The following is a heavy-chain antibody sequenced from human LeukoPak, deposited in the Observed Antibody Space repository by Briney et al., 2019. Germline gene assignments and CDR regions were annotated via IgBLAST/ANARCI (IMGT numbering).Heavy chain of an antibody. V-gene: IGHV1-18*01. D-gene: IGHD1-26*01. J-gene: IGHJ4*02. Sequence: ASVKVSCKAFGYTFTSYGISWVRQAPGQGLEWMGWISAYNGNTNYAQKLQGRVTMTTDTSTSTAYMELRSLRSDDTAVYYCERDQSGSYPAPIVYWGQGTLVTVSS. CDR1: GYTFTSYG. CDR2: ISAYNGNT. CDR3: ERDQSGSYPAPIVY.